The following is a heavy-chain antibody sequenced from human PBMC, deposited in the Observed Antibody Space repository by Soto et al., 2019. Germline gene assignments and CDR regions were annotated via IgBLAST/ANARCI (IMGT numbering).Heavy chain of an antibody. CDR2: INAGNGNT. D-gene: IGHD3-10*01. V-gene: IGHV1-3*01. CDR3: ATVGEGSYYSYAFDI. Sequence: QVQLVQSGAEVKKPGASVKVSCKVSGYTFTIYTMHWVRQAPGQRLEWMGWINAGNGNTKYSQNFQGRVTITRDTSASTAYMELSSLRSEDTAVYYCATVGEGSYYSYAFDIWGQGTMVTVSS. CDR1: GYTFTIYT. J-gene: IGHJ3*02.